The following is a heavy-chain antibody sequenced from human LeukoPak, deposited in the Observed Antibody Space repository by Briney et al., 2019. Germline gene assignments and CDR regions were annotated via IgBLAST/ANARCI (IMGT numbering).Heavy chain of an antibody. CDR1: GVPFSNYA. CDR3: AKNLCSSTSCYQYYYYGMDV. Sequence: GGSLRLSCAASGVPFSNYAMSWVRQPPSKGLEWVSAISGSGGSTYCADSVKGRFTISRDNSKNTLYLQMNSLRAEDTAVYYCAKNLCSSTSCYQYYYYGMDVWGQGTTVTVSS. CDR2: ISGSGGST. D-gene: IGHD2-2*01. V-gene: IGHV3-23*01. J-gene: IGHJ6*02.